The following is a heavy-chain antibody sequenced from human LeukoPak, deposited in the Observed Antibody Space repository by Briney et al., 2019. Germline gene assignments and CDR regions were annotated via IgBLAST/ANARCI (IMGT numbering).Heavy chain of an antibody. CDR1: GLTLSIYA. CDR3: VKEYTGSFYNFENWFDP. Sequence: GGSLRLTCSASGLTLSIYAMGWVRQAPGEGLQWVAGISGSGRDTYSAESVKGRFTISRDNVNNTVFLQMNSLRAEDTAIYYCVKEYTGSFYNFENWFDPWGQGTVVTVSP. D-gene: IGHD3-10*01. V-gene: IGHV3-23*01. CDR2: ISGSGRDT. J-gene: IGHJ5*02.